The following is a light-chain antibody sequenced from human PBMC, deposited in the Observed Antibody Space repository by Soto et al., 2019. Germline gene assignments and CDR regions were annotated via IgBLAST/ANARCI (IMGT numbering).Light chain of an antibody. CDR3: ATWDKSLSAHLV. CDR1: TSNIGKNF. J-gene: IGLJ2*01. CDR2: DND. Sequence: QSVLTQPPSVSAAAGQGVTISCSESTSNIGKNFISWYQHVPGSAPKLLIYDNDVRPSGVPDRFSGSKSGTSATLGITGLQTGDEADYYCATWDKSLSAHLVFGGGTKLTVL. V-gene: IGLV1-51*01.